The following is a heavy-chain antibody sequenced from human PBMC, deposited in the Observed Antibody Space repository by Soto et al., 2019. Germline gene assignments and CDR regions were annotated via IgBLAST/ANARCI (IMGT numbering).Heavy chain of an antibody. Sequence: SETLSLTCTVSGGSISSSGFSRGWVRQPPGKELEWIGCAYYSGNTYYNPSLKSRVTISVDTSGNQFSLRLNSVTAADTAVYYCTKVSSGWFDPWGQGTLVTVSS. J-gene: IGHJ5*02. CDR2: AYYSGNT. D-gene: IGHD2-8*01. V-gene: IGHV4-39*01. CDR1: GGSISSSGFS. CDR3: TKVSSGWFDP.